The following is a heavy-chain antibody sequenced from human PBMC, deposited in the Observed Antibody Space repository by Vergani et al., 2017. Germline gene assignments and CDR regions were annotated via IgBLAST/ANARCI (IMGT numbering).Heavy chain of an antibody. J-gene: IGHJ5*02. D-gene: IGHD1-26*01. Sequence: QVQLVQSGSELQKPGASVKVSCKASGYSVRSYVMNWVRQAPGQGLEWMGWINTNTGNPTYAQGFTGRFVFSLDTSVSTAYLQISSLKAEDTAVYYCAREYSGSYYGWFDPWGQGTLVTVSS. CDR2: INTNTGNP. V-gene: IGHV7-4-1*02. CDR3: AREYSGSYYGWFDP. CDR1: GYSVRSYV.